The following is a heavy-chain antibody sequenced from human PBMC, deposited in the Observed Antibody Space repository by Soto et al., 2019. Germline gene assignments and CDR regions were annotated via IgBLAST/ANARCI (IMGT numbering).Heavy chain of an antibody. J-gene: IGHJ2*01. CDR2: INSSSTYT. CDR1: GFTFGDYY. D-gene: IGHD6-13*01. Sequence: QVQLVESGGGLVKPGGSLRLSCAASGFTFGDYYMSWIRRAPGKGLEWVSYINSSSTYTNYADSVKGRFTISRDNAKNSLYLKMNSLRAEDTAVYYCARIIAAAGGRRYFDLWGRGTLVTVSS. V-gene: IGHV3-11*05. CDR3: ARIIAAAGGRRYFDL.